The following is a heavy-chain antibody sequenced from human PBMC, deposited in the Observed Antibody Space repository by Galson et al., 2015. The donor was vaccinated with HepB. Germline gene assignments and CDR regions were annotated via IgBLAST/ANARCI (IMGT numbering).Heavy chain of an antibody. CDR1: GFTFSSYG. CDR3: AKGEAYSDDFRSAETDY. J-gene: IGHJ4*02. D-gene: IGHD2-21*01. Sequence: SLRLSCAASGFTFSSYGLHWVRQAPGKGLEWVAVISYDGSNKYYADSVKGRFTISRDNSKNTLYLQMNSLRAEDTAVYYCAKGEAYSDDFRSAETDYWGQGTLVTVSS. V-gene: IGHV3-30*18. CDR2: ISYDGSNK.